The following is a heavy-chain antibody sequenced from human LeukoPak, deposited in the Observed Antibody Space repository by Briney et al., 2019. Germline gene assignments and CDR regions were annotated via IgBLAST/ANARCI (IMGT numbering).Heavy chain of an antibody. D-gene: IGHD4-23*01. V-gene: IGHV3-33*01. CDR2: IYYDGTNK. CDR3: ARQSTVATDW. Sequence: GGSLRLSCAASGFIFSNYGMHWVRQAPGKGLEWVALIYYDGTNKYCADSVKGRFTISRDNSKNTLFLQMNSLRVEDTAVYYCARQSTVATDWWGQGTLVTVSS. J-gene: IGHJ4*02. CDR1: GFIFSNYG.